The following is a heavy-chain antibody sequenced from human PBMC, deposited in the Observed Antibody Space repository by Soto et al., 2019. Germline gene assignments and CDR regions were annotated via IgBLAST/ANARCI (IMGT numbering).Heavy chain of an antibody. CDR2: IYHSGST. Sequence: SETLSLTCAVSGYSISSGYYWGWIRQPPGKGLERIGSIYHSGSTYYNPSLKSRVTISVDTSKNQFSLKLSSVTAADTAVYYCARGVPYYYDSSSCAFDIWGQGTMVTVSS. J-gene: IGHJ3*02. D-gene: IGHD3-22*01. CDR1: GYSISSGYY. V-gene: IGHV4-38-2*01. CDR3: ARGVPYYYDSSSCAFDI.